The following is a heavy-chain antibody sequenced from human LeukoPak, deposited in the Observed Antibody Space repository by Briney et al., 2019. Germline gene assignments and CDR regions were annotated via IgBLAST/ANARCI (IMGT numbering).Heavy chain of an antibody. V-gene: IGHV3-74*01. CDR2: IKGDGSYR. CDR1: GFTFSSYN. Sequence: GGSLRLSCAASGFTFSSYNMNWVRQAPGKGLVWVSRIKGDGSYRDYADSVKGRFTISRDNAKNTLYLQMNSLRAEDTAVYYCARDPGHHWGQGTLVTVSS. J-gene: IGHJ1*01. CDR3: ARDPGHH.